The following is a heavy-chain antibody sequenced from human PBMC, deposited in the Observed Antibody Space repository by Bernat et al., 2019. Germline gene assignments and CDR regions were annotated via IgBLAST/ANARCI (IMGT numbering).Heavy chain of an antibody. CDR1: GYTFTSYG. J-gene: IGHJ3*02. D-gene: IGHD6-13*01. V-gene: IGHV1-18*01. CDR3: ARWDIAAAGTKFDAFDI. CDR2: ISAYNGNT. Sequence: QVQLVQSGAEVKKPGASVKVSCKASGYTFTSYGISWVRQAPGQGLEWMGWISAYNGNTNYAQKLQGRVTMNTDTSTSTAYMELRSLRSDDTAVYYCARWDIAAAGTKFDAFDIWGQGTMVTVSS.